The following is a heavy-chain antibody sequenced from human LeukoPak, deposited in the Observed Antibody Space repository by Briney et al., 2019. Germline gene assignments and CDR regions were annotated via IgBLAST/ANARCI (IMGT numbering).Heavy chain of an antibody. V-gene: IGHV3-11*06. CDR2: ISGSGSYT. CDR1: GFTFSDYY. J-gene: IGHJ6*04. Sequence: GGSLRLSCAASGFTFSDYYMTWIRQAPGKGLQWVSYISGSGSYTNYADSVKGRFTISRDNAKNSLFLQMNSLRAEDTAVYYCATETRYCTSTSCSYYYGTDVWGKGTTVTVSS. CDR3: ATETRYCTSTSCSYYYGTDV. D-gene: IGHD2-2*01.